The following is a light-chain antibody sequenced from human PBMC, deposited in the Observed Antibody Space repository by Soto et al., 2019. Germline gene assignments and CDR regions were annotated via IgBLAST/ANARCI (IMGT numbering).Light chain of an antibody. J-gene: IGLJ1*01. Sequence: QSVLTQPPSVSGAPGQRVTISCTGSSSNIGAGYDVHWYQQLPGTAPKLLIYGNSNRPSGVPDRFSGSKSGTSASLAITGLQAEDEADYYCQSYDSSQGVFGTGTKVT. CDR1: SSNIGAGYD. V-gene: IGLV1-40*01. CDR2: GNS. CDR3: QSYDSSQGV.